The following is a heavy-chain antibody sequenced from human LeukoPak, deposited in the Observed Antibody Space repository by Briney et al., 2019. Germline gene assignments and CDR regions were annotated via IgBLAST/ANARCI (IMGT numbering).Heavy chain of an antibody. D-gene: IGHD6-19*01. CDR2: IIPILGIA. V-gene: IGHV1-69*04. CDR3: ARVRGQYRSGWYVFDY. J-gene: IGHJ4*02. CDR1: GGTFSSYA. Sequence: GASVKVFCKASGGTFSSYAISWVRQAPGQGLEWMGRIIPILGIANYAQKFQGRVTITADKSTSTAYMELSSLRSEDTAVYYCARVRGQYRSGWYVFDYWGQGTLVTVSS.